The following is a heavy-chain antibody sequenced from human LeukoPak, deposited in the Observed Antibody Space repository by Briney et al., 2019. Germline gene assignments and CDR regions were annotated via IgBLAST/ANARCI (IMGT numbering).Heavy chain of an antibody. Sequence: ASVKVSCKASGYTFTGYYMHWVRQAPGQGLEWMGWINPRSGGTNYAQKFQGRLTMTRDTSISTLYMELTRLRSDDTAVYFCARDPSHFYYTDVWGRGTTVTVSS. V-gene: IGHV1-2*02. J-gene: IGHJ6*03. D-gene: IGHD6-6*01. CDR2: INPRSGGT. CDR1: GYTFTGYY. CDR3: ARDPSHFYYTDV.